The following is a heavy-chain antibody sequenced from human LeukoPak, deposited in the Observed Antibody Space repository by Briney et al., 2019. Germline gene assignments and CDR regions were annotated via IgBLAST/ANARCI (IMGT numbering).Heavy chain of an antibody. J-gene: IGHJ2*01. Sequence: SETLSLTCTVSGGSTSAYYWSWIRQPPGKRLEWIGYIFYSGTTKYNPSLKSRVTISLDTSKNQFSLKLSSVTAADTAVYYCARPYRTGGNCYYDYWYFDLWGRGTLVTVSS. CDR2: IFYSGTT. D-gene: IGHD2-15*01. V-gene: IGHV4-59*08. CDR3: ARPYRTGGNCYYDYWYFDL. CDR1: GGSTSAYY.